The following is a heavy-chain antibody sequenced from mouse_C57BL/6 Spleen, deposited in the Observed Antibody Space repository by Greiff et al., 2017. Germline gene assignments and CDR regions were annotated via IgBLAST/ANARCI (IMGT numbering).Heavy chain of an antibody. J-gene: IGHJ1*03. D-gene: IGHD1-1*01. CDR1: GYTFTDYE. CDR3: TRDDDGSYWYLDV. CDR2: IDPETGGT. Sequence: QVQLKQSGAELVRPGASVTLSCKASGYTFTDYEMHWVKQTPVHGLEWIGAIDPETGGTAYNQKFKGKAILTADKSSSTAYMELRSLTSEDSAVYYCTRDDDGSYWYLDVWGTGTSVTVSS. V-gene: IGHV1-15*01.